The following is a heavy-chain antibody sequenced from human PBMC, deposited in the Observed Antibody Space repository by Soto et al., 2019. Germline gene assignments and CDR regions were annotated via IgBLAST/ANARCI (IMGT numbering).Heavy chain of an antibody. CDR3: ARAVSGSYDS. Sequence: LRLSCAASGFSFSSYWMTWVRQAPGKGLEWVANIIRDGSETYYVDSVKGRFTISRDNAKNSVYLQMNSLRAEDTAVYYCARAVSGSYDSWGQGIMVTVSS. V-gene: IGHV3-7*03. D-gene: IGHD1-26*01. CDR1: GFSFSSYW. J-gene: IGHJ5*01. CDR2: IIRDGSET.